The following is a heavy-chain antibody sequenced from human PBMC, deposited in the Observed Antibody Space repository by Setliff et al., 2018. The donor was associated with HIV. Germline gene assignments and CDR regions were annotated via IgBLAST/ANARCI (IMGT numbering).Heavy chain of an antibody. CDR2: IGGSGDTT. CDR3: ARDVTVRLSVEYYFDY. D-gene: IGHD2-15*01. Sequence: GGSLRLSCAASGFTFCSYAMSWVSQDTGKGLEWVSVIGGSGDTTYYADSVKGRFTISRDNSKNMLYLEMNSLRAEDTAIYYCARDVTVRLSVEYYFDYWGQGTLVTVSS. V-gene: IGHV3-23*01. CDR1: GFTFCSYA. J-gene: IGHJ4*02.